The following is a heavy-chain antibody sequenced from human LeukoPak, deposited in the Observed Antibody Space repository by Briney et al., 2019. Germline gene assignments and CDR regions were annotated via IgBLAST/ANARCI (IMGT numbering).Heavy chain of an antibody. Sequence: PGRSLRLSCAASGFTFSSYDMHWVRQAPGKGLEWVAVISYDGSNKYYADSVKGRFTISRDNSKNTLYLQMNSLRAEDTAVYYCARDYYDSSGYAFEKAFDYWGQGTLVTVPS. CDR2: ISYDGSNK. J-gene: IGHJ4*02. CDR1: GFTFSSYD. V-gene: IGHV3-30*04. D-gene: IGHD3-22*01. CDR3: ARDYYDSSGYAFEKAFDY.